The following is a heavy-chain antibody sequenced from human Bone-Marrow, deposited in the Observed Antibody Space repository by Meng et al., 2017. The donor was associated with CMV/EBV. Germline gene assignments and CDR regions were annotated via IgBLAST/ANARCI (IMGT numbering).Heavy chain of an antibody. V-gene: IGHV3-21*01. Sequence: GGSLRLSCAASGFTFSSYWMHWVRQAPGKGLEWVSSISSSSSYIYYADSVKGRFTISRDNAKNSLYLQMNSLRAEDTAVYYCARSPQTFYGMDVWGQGTTVTVSS. J-gene: IGHJ6*02. CDR3: ARSPQTFYGMDV. CDR2: ISSSSSYI. CDR1: GFTFSSYW.